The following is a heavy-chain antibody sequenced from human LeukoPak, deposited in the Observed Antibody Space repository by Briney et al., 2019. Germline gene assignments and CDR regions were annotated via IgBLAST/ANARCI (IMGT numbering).Heavy chain of an antibody. Sequence: ASVKVSCKASGYTFTGYYMQWVRQAPGQGLEWMGWVNPNSGGTNYAQKFQGRVTMTRDTSISTAYMELSRLRSDDTAVYYCARGYDFWSRYQHWGQGTLVTVSS. J-gene: IGHJ4*02. D-gene: IGHD3-3*01. CDR1: GYTFTGYY. V-gene: IGHV1-2*02. CDR3: ARGYDFWSRYQH. CDR2: VNPNSGGT.